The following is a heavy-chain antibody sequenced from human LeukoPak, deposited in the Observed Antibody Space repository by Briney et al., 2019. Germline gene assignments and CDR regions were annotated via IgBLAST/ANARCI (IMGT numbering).Heavy chain of an antibody. CDR1: GFTFSSYW. CDR3: ARGTDYSSYYYFDY. V-gene: IGHV3-74*01. J-gene: IGHJ4*02. CDR2: INSDGSST. D-gene: IGHD4-11*01. Sequence: GGSLRLSCAASGFTFSSYWMHWVRQAPGKGLVWVSRINSDGSSTSYAYSVKGRFTISRDNAKNTLYLQMNSLRAEDTAVYYCARGTDYSSYYYFDYWGQGTLVTVSS.